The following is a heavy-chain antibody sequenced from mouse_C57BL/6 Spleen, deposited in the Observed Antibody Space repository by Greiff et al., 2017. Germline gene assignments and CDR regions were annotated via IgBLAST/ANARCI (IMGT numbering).Heavy chain of an antibody. J-gene: IGHJ2*01. Sequence: QVQLQQPGAELVKPGASVKLSCKASGYTFTSYWMQWVKQRPGQGLEWIGEIDPSDSYTNYNQKLKGKATLTVDTSSSTAYMQLSSLTSEDSAVYYCARKYYYGSSYDYFDYWGQGTTLTVSS. CDR2: IDPSDSYT. CDR1: GYTFTSYW. V-gene: IGHV1-50*01. CDR3: ARKYYYGSSYDYFDY. D-gene: IGHD1-1*01.